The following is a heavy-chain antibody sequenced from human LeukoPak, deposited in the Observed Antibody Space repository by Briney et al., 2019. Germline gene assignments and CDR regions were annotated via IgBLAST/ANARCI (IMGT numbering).Heavy chain of an antibody. CDR3: ARSIVVVPAAPPPGLDY. CDR2: IYYSGST. V-gene: IGHV4-39*01. J-gene: IGHJ4*02. Sequence: SETLSLTCTVSGGSISSSSYYWGWIRQPPGKGLEWIGSIYYSGSTYYNPSLKSRVTISVDTTKNQFSLKLSSVTAADTAVYYCARSIVVVPAAPPPGLDYWGQGTLVTVSS. CDR1: GGSISSSSYY. D-gene: IGHD2-2*01.